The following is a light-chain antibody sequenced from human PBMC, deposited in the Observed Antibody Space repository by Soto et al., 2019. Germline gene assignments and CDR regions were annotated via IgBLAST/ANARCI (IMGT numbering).Light chain of an antibody. CDR1: QSISTY. Sequence: DIELTQSPSFLSASIGDRVTITCRATQSISTYLAWYQHKPGQAPKLLIYTASTLQRGVPSRFNGSGSGTDFTLTISRLEPEDFATYNFQQVNIYPHTFGGGTKVEIK. CDR2: TAS. V-gene: IGKV1-9*01. J-gene: IGKJ4*01. CDR3: QQVNIYPHT.